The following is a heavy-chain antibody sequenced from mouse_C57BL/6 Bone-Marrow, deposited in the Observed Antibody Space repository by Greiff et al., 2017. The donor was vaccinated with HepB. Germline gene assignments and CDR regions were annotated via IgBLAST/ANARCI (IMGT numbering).Heavy chain of an antibody. D-gene: IGHD2-1*01. CDR1: GFTFSNYW. CDR3: TGQGVYGNYPGWFAY. J-gene: IGHJ3*01. CDR2: IRLKSDNYAT. V-gene: IGHV6-3*01. Sequence: EVKLVESGGGLVQPGGSMKLSCVASGFTFSNYWMNWVRQSPEKGLEWVAQIRLKSDNYATHYAESVKGRFTISRDDSKSSVYLQMNNLRAEDTGIYYCTGQGVYGNYPGWFAYWGQGTLVTVSA.